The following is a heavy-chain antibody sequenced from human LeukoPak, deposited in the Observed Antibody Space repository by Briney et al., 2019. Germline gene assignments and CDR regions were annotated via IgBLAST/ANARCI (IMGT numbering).Heavy chain of an antibody. V-gene: IGHV5-51*01. CDR1: GYSFTSYW. Sequence: GESLKISCKGSGYSFTSYWIGWVRQMPGKGLEWMGIIYPGDSDTRYSPSFQGQVTIPADKSISTAYLQWSSLKASDTAMYYCAIGAYCGGDCYSGPFDYWGQGTLVTVSS. CDR2: IYPGDSDT. D-gene: IGHD2-21*02. J-gene: IGHJ4*02. CDR3: AIGAYCGGDCYSGPFDY.